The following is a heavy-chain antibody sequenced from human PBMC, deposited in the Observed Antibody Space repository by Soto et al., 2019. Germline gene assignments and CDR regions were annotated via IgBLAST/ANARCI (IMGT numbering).Heavy chain of an antibody. Sequence: GGSLRLSCAASGFTFSSYWMSWVRQAPGKGLEWVANIKQDGSDKYYVDSVKGRFTISRDNAKNTLYLQMNSLRAEDTAVYYCARDPSLTRPYGYVYYYGMDVWGQGT. CDR1: GFTFSSYW. J-gene: IGHJ6*02. CDR2: IKQDGSDK. V-gene: IGHV3-7*01. D-gene: IGHD5-18*01. CDR3: ARDPSLTRPYGYVYYYGMDV.